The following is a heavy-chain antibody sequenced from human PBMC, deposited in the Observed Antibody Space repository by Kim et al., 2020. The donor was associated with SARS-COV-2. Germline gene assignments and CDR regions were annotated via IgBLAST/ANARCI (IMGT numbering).Heavy chain of an antibody. CDR2: ISWNSGSI. CDR3: AKDRGSRAFDI. CDR1: GFTFDDYA. J-gene: IGHJ3*02. Sequence: GGSLRLSCAASGFTFDDYAMHWVRQAPGKGLEWVSGISWNSGSIGYADSVKGRFTISRDNAKNSLYLQMNSLRAEDTALYYCAKDRGSRAFDIWGQGTMVTVSS. V-gene: IGHV3-9*01.